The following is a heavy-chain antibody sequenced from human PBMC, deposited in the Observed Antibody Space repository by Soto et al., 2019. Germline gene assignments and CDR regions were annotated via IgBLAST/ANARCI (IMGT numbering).Heavy chain of an antibody. D-gene: IGHD3-3*01. CDR2: IYYSGST. CDR3: ASHCDPIYE. Sequence: EKRSDTWSGSGGTMRRCCYFVCWIRQPPGKGLEWIGSIYYSGSTYSNPSLKSRVTISVDTSKNQFSLKLSSVTAADTSCYYCASHCDPIYEWGQGSLVPVSS. J-gene: IGHJ1*01. V-gene: IGHV4-39*01. CDR1: GGTMRRCCYF.